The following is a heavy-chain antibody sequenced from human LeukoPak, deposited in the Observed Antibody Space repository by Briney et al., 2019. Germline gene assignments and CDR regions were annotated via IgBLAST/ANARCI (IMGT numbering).Heavy chain of an antibody. CDR2: IYSGGST. D-gene: IGHD3-22*01. J-gene: IGHJ3*02. CDR1: GFTVSSNY. Sequence: PGGSLRLSCAASGFTVSSNYMSWVRQAPGKGLEWVSVIYSGGSTYYADSVKGRFTISRDNSKNTLYLQMNSLRAEDTAVYYCARGGVYYDSSGYSHDAFDIWGQGTMVTVSS. V-gene: IGHV3-66*01. CDR3: ARGGVYYDSSGYSHDAFDI.